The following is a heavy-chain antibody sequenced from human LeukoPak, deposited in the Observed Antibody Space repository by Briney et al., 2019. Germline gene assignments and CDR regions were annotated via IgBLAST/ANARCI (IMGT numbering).Heavy chain of an antibody. CDR3: ARHVDSSGWYRSFFDY. Sequence: GASVKVSCKASGYTFTAYDINWVRQATGQGLEWMGWMNPNSGNTGYAQKFQGRVTMSRNTSISTAYMELSSLRSEDTAVYYCARHVDSSGWYRSFFDYWGQGSLVTVSS. D-gene: IGHD6-19*01. CDR1: GYTFTAYD. J-gene: IGHJ4*02. V-gene: IGHV1-8*01. CDR2: MNPNSGNT.